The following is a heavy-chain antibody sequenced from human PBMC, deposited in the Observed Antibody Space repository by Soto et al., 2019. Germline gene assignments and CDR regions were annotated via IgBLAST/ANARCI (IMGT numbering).Heavy chain of an antibody. D-gene: IGHD4-4*01. CDR3: ARTTVVTGTPEFDY. Sequence: QVQLVESGGGVVQPGRSLRLSCAASGFTFSDFNMHWVRQAPGKGLEWVAVLSYDGSNKYADSVEGRFTISRDNSKNTLYLQVNSLRTEDTAVYYCARTTVVTGTPEFDYWGQGTLVTVSS. J-gene: IGHJ4*02. V-gene: IGHV3-30-3*01. CDR1: GFTFSDFN. CDR2: LSYDGSNK.